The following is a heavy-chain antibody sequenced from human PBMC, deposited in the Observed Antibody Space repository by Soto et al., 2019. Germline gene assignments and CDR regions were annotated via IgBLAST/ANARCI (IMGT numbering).Heavy chain of an antibody. CDR3: ARGGVLRYFDWLFHDFDT. J-gene: IGHJ4*02. CDR1: GYTFTGYY. D-gene: IGHD3-9*01. V-gene: IGHV1-2*04. Sequence: GASVKVSCKASGYTFTGYYMHWVRQAPGQGLEWMGWINPNSGGTNYAQKFQGWVTMTRDTSISTAYMELSRLRSDDTAVYYCARGGVLRYFDWLFHDFDTWGQGTVVTVSS. CDR2: INPNSGGT.